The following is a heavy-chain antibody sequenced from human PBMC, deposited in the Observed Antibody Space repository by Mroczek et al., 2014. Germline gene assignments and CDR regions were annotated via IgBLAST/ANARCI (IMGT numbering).Heavy chain of an antibody. D-gene: IGHD6-19*01. CDR3: ASCISVAGQGGCWYFDL. J-gene: IGHJ2*01. CDR2: IYTSGST. CDR1: GGSISSGSYY. Sequence: QVQLQQWGPGLVKPSQTLSLTCTVSGGSISSGSYYWSWIRQPAGKGLEWIGRIYTSGSTNYNPSLKSRVTISVDTSKNQFSLKLSSVTAADTAVYYCASCISVAGQGGCWYFDLWGRGTLVTVSS. V-gene: IGHV4-61*02.